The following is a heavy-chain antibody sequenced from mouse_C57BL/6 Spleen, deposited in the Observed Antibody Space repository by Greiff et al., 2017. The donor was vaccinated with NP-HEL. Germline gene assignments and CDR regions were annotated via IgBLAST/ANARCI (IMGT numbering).Heavy chain of an antibody. Sequence: EVHLVESGGDLVKPGGSLKLSCAASGFTFSSYGMSWVRQTPDKRLEWVATISSGGSYTYYPDNVKGRFTISRDNAKNTLYLQMSSLKSEDPAMYYCARLTTGAMDYWGQGASVTVSS. CDR1: GFTFSSYG. V-gene: IGHV5-6*01. CDR3: ARLTTGAMDY. CDR2: ISSGGSYT. J-gene: IGHJ4*01. D-gene: IGHD1-1*01.